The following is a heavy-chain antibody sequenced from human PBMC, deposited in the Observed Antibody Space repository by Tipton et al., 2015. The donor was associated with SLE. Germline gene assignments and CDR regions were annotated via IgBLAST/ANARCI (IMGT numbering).Heavy chain of an antibody. CDR1: GFTFSSYE. D-gene: IGHD3-22*01. V-gene: IGHV3-48*03. CDR3: ARDEYRYDTTGYHLLGHFDF. J-gene: IGHJ4*02. CDR2: ISPGGNSI. Sequence: GSLRLSCAASGFTFSSYEVNWVRQAPGKGLEWVSYISPGGNSIYYADSVRGRFTISRDNAKNSLYLQISSLRVEDTAVYYCARDEYRYDTTGYHLLGHFDFWGQGTLVTVSS.